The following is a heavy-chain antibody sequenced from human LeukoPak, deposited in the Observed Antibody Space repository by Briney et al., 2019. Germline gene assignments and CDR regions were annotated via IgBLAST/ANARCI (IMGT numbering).Heavy chain of an antibody. V-gene: IGHV3-48*03. D-gene: IGHD1-1*01. CDR1: GFTFSSYE. CDR2: ISSGGNTI. CDR3: ARDYWSSIGRAFDF. J-gene: IGHJ3*01. Sequence: GGSLRLSCAASGFTFSSYEMNWVRQAPGKGLEWVSYISSGGNTIYYAGSVKGRFTISRDNANNSLSMQMNSLRAEDTAVYYCARDYWSSIGRAFDFWGQGTMVTVSS.